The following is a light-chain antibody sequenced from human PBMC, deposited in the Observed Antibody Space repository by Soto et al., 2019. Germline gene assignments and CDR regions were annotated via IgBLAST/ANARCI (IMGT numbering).Light chain of an antibody. J-gene: IGKJ2*01. V-gene: IGKV3-15*01. CDR2: GAS. CDR3: QHYYHWPPRYI. CDR1: QSVSTN. Sequence: EIVMTQSPATLSLSPGESATLSCRASQSVSTNLAWYQQKPGQAPRLLIFGASTRATGFPARFSGSGSGTEFTLTISSLQSEDFAVYYCQHYYHWPPRYIFGQGTKLEIK.